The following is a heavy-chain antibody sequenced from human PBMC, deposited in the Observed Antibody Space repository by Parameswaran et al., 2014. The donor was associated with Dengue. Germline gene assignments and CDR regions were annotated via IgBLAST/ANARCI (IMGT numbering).Heavy chain of an antibody. J-gene: IGHJ3*02. Sequence: LKISCAASGFTFSDYYMSWIRQAPGKGLEWISYISTSSSYTNYADSVKGRFTISRDNAKNSLYLQMNSLRAEDTAVYYCARRHDDGAFDIWGQGTMVTVSS. CDR3: ARRHDDGAFDI. CDR2: ISTSSSYT. CDR1: GFTFSDYY. V-gene: IGHV3-11*06. D-gene: IGHD1-1*01.